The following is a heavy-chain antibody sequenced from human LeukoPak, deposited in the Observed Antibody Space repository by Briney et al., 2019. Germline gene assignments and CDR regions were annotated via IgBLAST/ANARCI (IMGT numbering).Heavy chain of an antibody. CDR1: GGSISSYY. J-gene: IGHJ5*02. CDR2: IYYSGST. Sequence: PSETLSLTCTVSGGSISSYYWSWIRQPPGKGLEWIGYIYYSGSTNYNPSLKSRVTISVDTSKNQFSLKLSSVTAADTAVYYCARHSSSVSIRFDPGGQGTLVTVSS. D-gene: IGHD6-6*01. V-gene: IGHV4-59*08. CDR3: ARHSSSVSIRFDP.